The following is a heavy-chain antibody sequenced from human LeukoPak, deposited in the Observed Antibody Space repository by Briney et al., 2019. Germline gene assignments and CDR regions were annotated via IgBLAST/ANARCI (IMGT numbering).Heavy chain of an antibody. V-gene: IGHV3-64D*06. Sequence: PGGSLRLSCSASGFTLSSYAMHWVRQAPGKGLEYVSAISSNGGSTYYADSVKGRFTISRDNSKNTLYLQMSSLRAEDTAVYYCVKTYYYDSSGYPDYWGQGTLVTVSS. J-gene: IGHJ4*02. CDR2: ISSNGGST. CDR3: VKTYYYDSSGYPDY. CDR1: GFTLSSYA. D-gene: IGHD3-22*01.